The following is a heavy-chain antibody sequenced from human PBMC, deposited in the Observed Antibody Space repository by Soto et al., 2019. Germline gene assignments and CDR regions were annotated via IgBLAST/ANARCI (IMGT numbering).Heavy chain of an antibody. D-gene: IGHD1-26*01. V-gene: IGHV2-70*17. CDR1: GFSLSTNGMC. J-gene: IGHJ4*02. CDR2: IDWDDAK. CDR3: ARSYSANYRGIFGY. Sequence: SGPTLVNPTQTLTLTCTFSGFSLSTNGMCVSWIRQPPGKALEWLARIDWDDAKFYNTTLKTRLTISKDTSKNQVVLTMTNMYPVDTATYYCARSYSANYRGIFGYWGQGTLVTVSS.